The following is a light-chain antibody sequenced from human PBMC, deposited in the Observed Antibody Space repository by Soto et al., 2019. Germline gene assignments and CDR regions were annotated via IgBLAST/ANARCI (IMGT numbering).Light chain of an antibody. J-gene: IGKJ3*01. CDR1: QTLSNSF. Sequence: EIVLTQSPGTLSLSPGERATLSCRASQTLSNSFIAWYQQKPGQAPRLLIYGASSRATGIPDRFSGSGSGTDFTLTISRLEPEDFAVYYCQQYGNSPLTFGPGTKVDIK. CDR2: GAS. V-gene: IGKV3-20*01. CDR3: QQYGNSPLT.